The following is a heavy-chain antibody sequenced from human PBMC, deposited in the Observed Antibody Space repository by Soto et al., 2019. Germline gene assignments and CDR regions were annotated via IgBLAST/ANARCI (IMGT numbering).Heavy chain of an antibody. Sequence: QVQLVQSGAEVKEPGASVTLSCKSSGYTFSDYYIHWVRQAPGQGLEWMGIVDPTGETTAYAQRLQGRVTTTSDTSTSTAYMELTTLRSEDTAVYYCARGGQVAAVVTAQNWFDTWGQGTLVTVSS. V-gene: IGHV1-46*04. J-gene: IGHJ5*02. CDR2: VDPTGETT. CDR3: ARGGQVAAVVTAQNWFDT. CDR1: GYTFSDYY. D-gene: IGHD2-21*02.